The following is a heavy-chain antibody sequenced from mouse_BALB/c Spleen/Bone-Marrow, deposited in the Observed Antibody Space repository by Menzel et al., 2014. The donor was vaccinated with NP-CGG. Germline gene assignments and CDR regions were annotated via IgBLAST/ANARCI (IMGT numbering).Heavy chain of an antibody. V-gene: IGHV2-6-7*01. CDR2: IWGDGST. J-gene: IGHJ2*01. CDR1: GFSLTGYG. D-gene: IGHD1-2*01. CDR3: ARDHYYGYFDY. Sequence: QVQLKEPGPGLVAPSQSLSITCTVSGFSLTGYGVNWVRQPPGKGLEWLGMIWGDGSTDYNSALKSRLSISKDNSKSQVFLKMNSLQTDDTARYYCARDHYYGYFDYWGQGTTLTVSS.